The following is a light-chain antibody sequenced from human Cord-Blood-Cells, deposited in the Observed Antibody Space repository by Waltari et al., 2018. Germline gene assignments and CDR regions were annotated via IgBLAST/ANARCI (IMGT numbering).Light chain of an antibody. J-gene: IGLJ2*01. Sequence: QSALTQPASVSGSPGQSITISCTGTSSDVGGYNYVSWYQQHPAKTPKLMIYDLSNRPSGVSNRFSGSKSGNTASLTISGLQAEDEADYYCSSYTSSSTLFGGGTKLTVL. CDR2: DLS. V-gene: IGLV2-14*01. CDR1: SSDVGGYNY. CDR3: SSYTSSSTL.